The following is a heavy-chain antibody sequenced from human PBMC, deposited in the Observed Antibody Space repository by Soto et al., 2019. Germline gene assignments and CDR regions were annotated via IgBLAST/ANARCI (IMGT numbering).Heavy chain of an antibody. CDR3: AKRYSDFWSTFDY. Sequence: SGGSLRLSCAASGFTFSSHAMSWVRQAPGKGLEWVSAISGTTYYADSVKGRFTASRDDSKNTLFLQMNSLRAEDAAVYYCAKRYSDFWSTFDYWGQGTLVTVSS. J-gene: IGHJ4*02. CDR1: GFTFSSHA. CDR2: ISGTT. V-gene: IGHV3-23*01. D-gene: IGHD3-3*01.